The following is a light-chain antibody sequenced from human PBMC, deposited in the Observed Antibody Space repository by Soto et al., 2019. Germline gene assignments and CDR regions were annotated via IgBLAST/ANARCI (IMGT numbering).Light chain of an antibody. V-gene: IGKV3-20*01. CDR3: QQYGSSPKT. CDR1: QTFNNTF. CDR2: VAS. J-gene: IGKJ2*01. Sequence: EIVLTQSPGTLFLSPGERAPPSCRASQTFNNTFLVWYQQKPGQAPRLLIYVASSRATGIPDRFSASGSGTDFTLTISRLEPEDFAVYYCQQYGSSPKTFGQGTNLEIK.